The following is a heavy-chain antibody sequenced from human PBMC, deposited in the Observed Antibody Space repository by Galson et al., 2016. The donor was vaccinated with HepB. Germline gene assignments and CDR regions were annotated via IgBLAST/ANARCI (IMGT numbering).Heavy chain of an antibody. J-gene: IGHJ5*02. CDR1: GFTFNSYW. CDR2: IHYSGST. Sequence: LRLSCAVSGFTFNSYWMSWVRQAPGKGLEWIGYIHYSGSTYYNPSLKSRVTLSVDTSKNQFSLKLSSLTAADTAVYYCARDRAGFDPWGQGTLVTVSS. CDR3: ARDRAGFDP. V-gene: IGHV4-31*02. D-gene: IGHD1-14*01.